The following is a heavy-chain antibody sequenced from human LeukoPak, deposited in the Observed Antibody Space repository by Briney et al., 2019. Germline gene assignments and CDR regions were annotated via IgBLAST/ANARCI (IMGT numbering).Heavy chain of an antibody. CDR1: GGSISSYY. CDR3: ARVDSSGYYTFFDY. V-gene: IGHV4-59*01. D-gene: IGHD3-22*01. CDR2: IYNSGSP. J-gene: IGHJ4*02. Sequence: PSETLSLTCTVSGGSISSYYWSWIRQPAGKGLEWIGDIYNSGSPNYNPSLKGRVTISVDTSKNQFSLKLSSVTAADTAVYYCARVDSSGYYTFFDYWGQGTLVTVSS.